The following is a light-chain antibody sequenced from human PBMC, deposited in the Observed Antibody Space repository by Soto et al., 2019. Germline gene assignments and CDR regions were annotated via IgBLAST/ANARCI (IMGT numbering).Light chain of an antibody. J-gene: IGKJ4*01. CDR3: QQYGSSPA. V-gene: IGKV3-20*01. Sequence: EIVLTQSPGTLSLSPGERATLSCRASQSVSRNFLAWYQQKPGQAPRLLIYGASSRATGIPDGFSGSGSGTDFTLTISRLEPEDFAVYYCQQYGSSPAFGGGTKVEIK. CDR1: QSVSRNF. CDR2: GAS.